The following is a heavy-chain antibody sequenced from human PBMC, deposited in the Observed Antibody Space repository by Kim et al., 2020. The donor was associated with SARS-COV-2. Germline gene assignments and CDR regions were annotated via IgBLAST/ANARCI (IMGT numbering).Heavy chain of an antibody. CDR3: ARDLVIYGMDV. D-gene: IGHD2-21*01. V-gene: IGHV3-66*01. J-gene: IGHJ6*02. CDR1: GITVSSNY. Sequence: GGSLRLSCAASGITVSSNYMSWVRQAPGKGLEWVSVIYSGGSTYYPDSVKGRFTISRDNSKNTLYLQMNSLRAEDTAVYYCARDLVIYGMDVWGQGTTVTVSS. CDR2: IYSGGST.